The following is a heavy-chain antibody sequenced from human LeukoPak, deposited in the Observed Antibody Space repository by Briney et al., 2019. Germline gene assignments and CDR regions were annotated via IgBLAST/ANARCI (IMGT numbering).Heavy chain of an antibody. V-gene: IGHV1-18*01. Sequence: ASVKVSCKASGYTFTSYGISWVRQAPGQGLEWMGWISAYNGNTNYAQKLQGRVTMTTDTSTSTAYTELRSLRSDDTAVYYCAREAIVVVPAAIDYYYYYYMDVWGKGTTVTVSS. CDR1: GYTFTSYG. CDR3: AREAIVVVPAAIDYYYYYYMDV. J-gene: IGHJ6*03. D-gene: IGHD2-2*02. CDR2: ISAYNGNT.